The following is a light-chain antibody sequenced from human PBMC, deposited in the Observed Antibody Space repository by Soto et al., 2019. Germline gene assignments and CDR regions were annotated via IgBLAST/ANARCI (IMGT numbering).Light chain of an antibody. CDR1: SSDVGGYNY. V-gene: IGLV2-14*01. J-gene: IGLJ2*01. CDR3: SSYASTSTVV. Sequence: QSALTQPASVSGSPGQSITISCTGTSSDVGGYNYVSWYQQHPGKAPKLMIYDGDKRPSGVSNRFSGSRSGNTASLTISGLQAEDEADYYCSSYASTSTVVFGGGTKLTVL. CDR2: DGD.